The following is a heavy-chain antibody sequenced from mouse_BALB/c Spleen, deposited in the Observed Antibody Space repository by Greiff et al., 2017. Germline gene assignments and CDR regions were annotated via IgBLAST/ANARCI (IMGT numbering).Heavy chain of an antibody. D-gene: IGHD1-1*02. CDR2: ISSGSSTI. CDR1: GFTFSSFG. V-gene: IGHV5-17*02. CDR3: AREGYGGYTPSMDY. Sequence: EVQRVESGGGLVKPGGSLKLSCAASGFTFSSFGIHWVRQAPEKGLEWVAYISSGSSTIYYADTVKGRFTISRDNPKNTLFLQMTSLRSEDTAMYDCAREGYGGYTPSMDYWGQGTSVTVSS. J-gene: IGHJ4*01.